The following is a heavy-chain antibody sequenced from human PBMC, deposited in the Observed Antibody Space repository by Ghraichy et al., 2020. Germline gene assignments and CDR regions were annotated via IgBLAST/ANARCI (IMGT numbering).Heavy chain of an antibody. CDR3: ARDGRFCYYGSGSYYMAYGMDV. CDR1: GFTFSSYG. V-gene: IGHV3-30*02. CDR2: IRYDGSNK. D-gene: IGHD3-10*01. J-gene: IGHJ6*02. Sequence: LSLTCAASGFTFSSYGMHWVRQAPGKGLEWVAFIRYDGSNKYYADSVKGRFTISRDNSKNTLYLQMNSLRAEDKAVYYCARDGRFCYYGSGSYYMAYGMDVWGQGTTVTVSS.